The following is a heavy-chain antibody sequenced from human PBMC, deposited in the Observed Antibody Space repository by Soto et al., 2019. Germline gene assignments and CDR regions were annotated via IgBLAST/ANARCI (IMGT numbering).Heavy chain of an antibody. CDR3: IHRGADGRHYP. J-gene: IGHJ5*02. CDR2: IYWDDDK. Sequence: QITLKESGPTLVKPTQTLTLTCTFSGFSLSTNGVGVGWIRQPPGKAPEWLALIYWDDDKRYSPSLKSRLTITKDTSKKHVVLTVTYMDPVDTATYYCIHRGADGRHYPLGQGTLVTVSS. D-gene: IGHD1-26*01. CDR1: GFSLSTNGVG. V-gene: IGHV2-5*02.